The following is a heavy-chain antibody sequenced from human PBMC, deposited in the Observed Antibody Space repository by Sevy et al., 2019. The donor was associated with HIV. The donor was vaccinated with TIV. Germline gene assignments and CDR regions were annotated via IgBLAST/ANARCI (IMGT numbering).Heavy chain of an antibody. V-gene: IGHV3-23*01. Sequence: GGSLRLSCAASGFTFSSYAMSWVRQAPGKGLEWVSAISGSGGSTYYADSVKGWFTISRDNSKNTPYLQMNSLRAEDTAVYYCAKVSVSTEGCFDYWGQGTLVTVSS. J-gene: IGHJ4*02. CDR2: ISGSGGST. CDR3: AKVSVSTEGCFDY. D-gene: IGHD1-26*01. CDR1: GFTFSSYA.